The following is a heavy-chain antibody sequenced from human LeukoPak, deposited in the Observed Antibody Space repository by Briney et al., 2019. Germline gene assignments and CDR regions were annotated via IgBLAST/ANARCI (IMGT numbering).Heavy chain of an antibody. CDR2: INHSGST. CDR1: GGSFSGYY. D-gene: IGHD1-14*01. V-gene: IGHV4-34*01. CDR3: ATQQGGNPAY. Sequence: KPSETLSLTCAVYGGSFSGYYWSWIRQPPGKGLEWIGEINHSGSTNYNPSLKSRVTISVDTSKNQFSLKLSSVTAADTAVYYCATQQGGNPAYWGQGTLVTVSS. J-gene: IGHJ4*02.